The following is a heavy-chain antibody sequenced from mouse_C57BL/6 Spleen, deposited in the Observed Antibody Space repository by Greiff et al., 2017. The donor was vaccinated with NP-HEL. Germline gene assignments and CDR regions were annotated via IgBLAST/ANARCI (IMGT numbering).Heavy chain of an antibody. CDR1: GYTFTSYW. Sequence: QVQLQQPGAELVMPGASVKLSCKASGYTFTSYWMHWVKQRPGQGLEWIGEIDPSASYTNYNQKFKGKSTLTVDKSSSTAYMQLSSLTSEDSAVYYCAREGDDGYYDWGQGTTLTVSS. V-gene: IGHV1-69*01. J-gene: IGHJ2*01. CDR2: IDPSASYT. D-gene: IGHD2-3*01. CDR3: AREGDDGYYD.